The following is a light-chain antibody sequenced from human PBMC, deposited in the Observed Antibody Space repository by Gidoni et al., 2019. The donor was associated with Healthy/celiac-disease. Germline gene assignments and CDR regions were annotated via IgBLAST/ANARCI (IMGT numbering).Light chain of an antibody. J-gene: IGLJ1*01. V-gene: IGLV2-14*01. CDR1: SSDVGGYNY. CDR2: DVS. CDR3: SSYTSSSTLEG. Sequence: QSALTQPASVSWSPGQPITISCTGTSSDVGGYNYVAWYQQHPGKAPKLMIYDVSNRPSGVSNRFSGSKSGNTASLTSSGLQAEDEADYYCSSYTSSSTLEGFGTGTKVTVL.